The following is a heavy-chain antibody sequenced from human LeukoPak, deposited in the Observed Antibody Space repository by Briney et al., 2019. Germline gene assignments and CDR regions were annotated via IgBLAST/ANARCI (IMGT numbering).Heavy chain of an antibody. J-gene: IGHJ4*02. Sequence: PSETLSLTCAVYGGSFSGYYWSWIRQPPGKGLEWIGEINHSGSTNYNPSLKSRVTISVDTSKNQFSLKLSSVTAADTAVYHCARGVYYYDSSGYYYFDYWGQGTLVTVSS. CDR3: ARGVYYYDSSGYYYFDY. CDR2: INHSGST. D-gene: IGHD3-22*01. CDR1: GGSFSGYY. V-gene: IGHV4-34*01.